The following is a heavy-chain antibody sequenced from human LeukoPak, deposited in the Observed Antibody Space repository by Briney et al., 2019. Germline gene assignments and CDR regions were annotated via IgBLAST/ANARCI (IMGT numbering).Heavy chain of an antibody. V-gene: IGHV3-23*01. D-gene: IGHD3-22*01. Sequence: PGGSLRLSCAASGFTFSRYAMSWVRQAPGKGLEWVSVISGSAYSTYYADSVKGRFTISRDNAKNSLYLQMNSLRAEDTAFYYCARVQQYDKFDYWGQGTLVTVSS. J-gene: IGHJ4*02. CDR2: ISGSAYST. CDR3: ARVQQYDKFDY. CDR1: GFTFSRYA.